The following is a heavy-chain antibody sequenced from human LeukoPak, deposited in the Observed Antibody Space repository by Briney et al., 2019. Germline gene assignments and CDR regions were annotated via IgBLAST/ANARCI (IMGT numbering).Heavy chain of an antibody. J-gene: IGHJ3*02. V-gene: IGHV4-39*01. Sequence: SETLSLTCTVSGGSISSSSYYWDWIRQPPGEGLEWIGSIYYTGSTYYNPSLKSRVAISVDTSKNQFSLKLNSMTAADTAVYYCARPGSYSLRAFDIWGQGTMVTVSS. D-gene: IGHD1-26*01. CDR2: IYYTGST. CDR1: GGSISSSSYY. CDR3: ARPGSYSLRAFDI.